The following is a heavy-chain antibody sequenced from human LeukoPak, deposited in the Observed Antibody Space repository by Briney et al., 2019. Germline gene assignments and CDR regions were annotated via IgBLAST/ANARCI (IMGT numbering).Heavy chain of an antibody. J-gene: IGHJ4*02. CDR3: ARGYYYDSSGPEFDY. Sequence: SETLSLTCTVSGGSINTFYWSWIRQPPGKGLELIGYINYSGNTNYNPSLKSRVTMSVDTSKNQFSLRLSSVTAADTAVYYCARGYYYDSSGPEFDYWGQGTLVTVSS. V-gene: IGHV4-59*01. CDR1: GGSINTFY. D-gene: IGHD3-22*01. CDR2: INYSGNT.